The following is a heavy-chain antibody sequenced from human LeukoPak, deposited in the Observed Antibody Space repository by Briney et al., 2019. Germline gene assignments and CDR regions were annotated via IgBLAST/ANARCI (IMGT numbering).Heavy chain of an antibody. V-gene: IGHV3-74*01. CDR1: GFTFSRYW. Sequence: GGSLRLSCAASGFTFSRYWMHWVRQAPGKGLVWVSHINPDGRSTTYADSVKGRFTISRDNSKNTLYLQMNSLRTEDTAVYYCAKDRVFYYYYYGMDVWGQGTTVTVSS. D-gene: IGHD3-10*01. CDR3: AKDRVFYYYYYGMDV. CDR2: INPDGRST. J-gene: IGHJ6*02.